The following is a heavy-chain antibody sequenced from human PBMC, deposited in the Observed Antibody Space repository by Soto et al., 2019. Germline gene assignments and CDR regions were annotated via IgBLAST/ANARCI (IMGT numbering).Heavy chain of an antibody. Sequence: SETLSLTCTVSGGSISSYYWSWIRQPPGKGLEWIGYIYYSGGTNYNPSLKSRVTISVDTSKNQFSLKLSSVTAADTAVYYCARVSLPYYYDSSGYHRYYYYGMDVWGQGTTVTVSS. J-gene: IGHJ6*02. V-gene: IGHV4-59*01. D-gene: IGHD3-22*01. CDR1: GGSISSYY. CDR3: ARVSLPYYYDSSGYHRYYYYGMDV. CDR2: IYYSGGT.